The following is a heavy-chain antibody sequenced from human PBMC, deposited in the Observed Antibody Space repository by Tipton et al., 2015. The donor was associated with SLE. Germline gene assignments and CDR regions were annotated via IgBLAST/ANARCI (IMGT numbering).Heavy chain of an antibody. V-gene: IGHV3-23*01. J-gene: IGHJ3*02. Sequence: SLRLSCAASGFTFSSYAMSWVRQAPGKGLEWVSAISGSGGSTYYADSVKGRFTISRDNSKNTLYLQMNSLRAEDTAVYYCAKAAIFGVVIIKEDAFDIWGQGAMVTVSS. CDR2: ISGSGGST. CDR1: GFTFSSYA. D-gene: IGHD3-3*01. CDR3: AKAAIFGVVIIKEDAFDI.